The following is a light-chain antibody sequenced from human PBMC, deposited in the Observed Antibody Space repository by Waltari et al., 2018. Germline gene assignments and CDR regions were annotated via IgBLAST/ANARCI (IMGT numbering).Light chain of an antibody. CDR2: KNN. CDR1: SSNVGSNF. J-gene: IGLJ3*02. CDR3: AAWDDNLGGV. V-gene: IGLV1-47*01. Sequence: QSVPTQPPSASGTPGQRVTNSCSGSSSNVGSNFVFWYQQLPGAAPKLLIFKNNQRPSGVPDRFSGSKSGTSASLDISGLRSEDEADYYCAAWDDNLGGVFGGGTKLTVL.